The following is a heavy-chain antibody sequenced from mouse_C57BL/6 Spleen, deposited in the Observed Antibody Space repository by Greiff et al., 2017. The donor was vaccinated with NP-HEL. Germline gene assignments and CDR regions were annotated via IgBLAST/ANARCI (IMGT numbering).Heavy chain of an antibody. Sequence: QVQLQQPGAELVRPGSSVKLSCKASGYTFTSYWMHWVKQRPIQGLEWIGNIDPSDSETHYNQKFKDKATLTVDKSSSTAYMQRSSLTSEDSAVYYCARDYGSSYTGYFDVWGTGTTVTVSS. V-gene: IGHV1-52*01. CDR3: ARDYGSSYTGYFDV. J-gene: IGHJ1*03. CDR1: GYTFTSYW. D-gene: IGHD1-1*01. CDR2: IDPSDSET.